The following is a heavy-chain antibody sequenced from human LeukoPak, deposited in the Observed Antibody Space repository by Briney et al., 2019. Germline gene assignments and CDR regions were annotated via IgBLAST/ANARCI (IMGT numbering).Heavy chain of an antibody. CDR2: ISGSGNTI. V-gene: IGHV3-48*04. CDR3: ARDSRGWYGRIDY. CDR1: GFTFSTYG. D-gene: IGHD6-19*01. J-gene: IGHJ4*02. Sequence: GGSLRLSCAASGFTFSTYGMHWVRQAPGKGLEWVSYISGSGNTIHYADSVKGRFTISRDNAKNPLYLQMNSLRVEDTAIYYCARDSRGWYGRIDYWGQGTLVTVSS.